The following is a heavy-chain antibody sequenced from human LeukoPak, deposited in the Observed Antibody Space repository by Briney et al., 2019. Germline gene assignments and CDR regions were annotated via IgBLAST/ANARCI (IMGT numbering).Heavy chain of an antibody. CDR3: ARGGIAAAGTRYYYYYYGMDV. CDR2: IIPILGIA. D-gene: IGHD6-13*01. J-gene: IGHJ6*02. Sequence: GASVKVSCKASGGTFSSYAISWVRQAPGQGLEWMGRIIPILGIANYAQKFQGRVTITADKSTSTAYMELSSLRSEDTAVYYCARGGIAAAGTRYYYYYYGMDVWGQGTTVTVSS. CDR1: GGTFSSYA. V-gene: IGHV1-69*04.